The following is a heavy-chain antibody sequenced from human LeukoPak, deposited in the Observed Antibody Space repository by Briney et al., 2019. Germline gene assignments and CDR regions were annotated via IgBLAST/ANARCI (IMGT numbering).Heavy chain of an antibody. Sequence: SETLSLTCAVYGGSFSGYYWSWIRQPPGKGLERIGEINHGGSTNYNPSLKSRVTISVDTSKNQFSLKLSSVTAADTAVYYCAGGAAAINPRYNWFDPWGQGTLVTVSS. D-gene: IGHD2-2*01. J-gene: IGHJ5*02. CDR3: AGGAAAINPRYNWFDP. CDR1: GGSFSGYY. V-gene: IGHV4-34*01. CDR2: INHGGST.